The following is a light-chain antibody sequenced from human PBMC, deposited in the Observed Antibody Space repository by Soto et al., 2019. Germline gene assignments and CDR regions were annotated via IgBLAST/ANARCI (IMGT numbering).Light chain of an antibody. CDR2: DVS. Sequence: QSALTQPASVSGSPGQSITISCTGTSSDVGGYNYVSWYQQHPGKAPKLIIYDVSNRPSGVSNRFSGSKSGNTASLTISGLQAEYEADYYCSSYTSSSTLGFGGGTKRTVL. V-gene: IGLV2-14*03. CDR1: SSDVGGYNY. J-gene: IGLJ2*01. CDR3: SSYTSSSTLG.